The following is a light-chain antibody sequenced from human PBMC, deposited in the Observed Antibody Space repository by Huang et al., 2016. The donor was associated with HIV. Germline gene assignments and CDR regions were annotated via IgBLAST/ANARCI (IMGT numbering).Light chain of an antibody. CDR1: QNSNTN. CDR3: QQYNDWPRS. CDR2: AAS. V-gene: IGKV3-15*01. J-gene: IGKJ1*01. Sequence: EIVMTQSPGTLSVAPGERATLSCRASQNSNTNLAWFQQNPGQAPRLLISAASTRTADFPARFSGCGSRTEFTLTISSLQSEDIAVYYCQQYNDWPRSFGQGTKVEIK.